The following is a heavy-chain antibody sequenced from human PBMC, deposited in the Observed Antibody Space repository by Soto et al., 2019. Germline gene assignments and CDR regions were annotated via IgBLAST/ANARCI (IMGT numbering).Heavy chain of an antibody. CDR3: ARHPGMDV. V-gene: IGHV4-39*01. J-gene: IGHJ6*02. Sequence: QLQLQESGPGLVKPSETLSLSCTVSGGSISSGSYYWGWIRQPPGKGLEWIGSISYSRHTYYNPSLRSRVTVSLDTSKNQFSLKLSSVTAADTAVYYCARHPGMDVWGQGTAVTVSS. CDR2: ISYSRHT. CDR1: GGSISSGSYY.